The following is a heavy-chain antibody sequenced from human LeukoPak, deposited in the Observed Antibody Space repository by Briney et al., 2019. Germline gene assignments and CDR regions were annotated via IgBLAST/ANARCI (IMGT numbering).Heavy chain of an antibody. CDR2: IKQDGSEK. Sequence: PGGSLRLSCAASGFTFSSYWMSWVRQAPGKGLEWVANIKQDGSEKYYVDSVKGRFTISRDNAKNSLYLQMNSLRAEDTAVYYCARDRGPYYYDSSGYSTRGGYFDYWGQGTLVTVSS. CDR1: GFTFSSYW. V-gene: IGHV3-7*01. CDR3: ARDRGPYYYDSSGYSTRGGYFDY. J-gene: IGHJ4*02. D-gene: IGHD3-22*01.